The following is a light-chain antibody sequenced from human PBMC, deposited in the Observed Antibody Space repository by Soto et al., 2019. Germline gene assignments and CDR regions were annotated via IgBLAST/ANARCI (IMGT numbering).Light chain of an antibody. V-gene: IGKV3D-11*01. Sequence: EIVLTQSPATLSSFPGDRVTLSCRASQAVNTRLAWYQHKPGQAPRLLIYLASNRAAGVPARFSGSGSGTDFTLTISDVEPEDFATYYCQQYNSYPYTFGRGTKLEIK. J-gene: IGKJ2*01. CDR1: QAVNTR. CDR2: LAS. CDR3: QQYNSYPYT.